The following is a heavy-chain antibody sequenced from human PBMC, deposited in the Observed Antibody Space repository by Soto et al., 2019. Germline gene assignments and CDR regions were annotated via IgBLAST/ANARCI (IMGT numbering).Heavy chain of an antibody. CDR3: AKFFVETGGSSGWPWSFHF. D-gene: IGHD6-25*01. V-gene: IGHV3-23*01. CDR1: GFTFSSYA. J-gene: IGHJ4*02. Sequence: EVQLLESGGGLVQPGGSLRLSCAASGFTFSSYAMSWVRQAPGEGLEWVSAISGTGGTTYYADSVKGRFTISRDNSRNTLHMQMNSLRAEDTAIYYCAKFFVETGGSSGWPWSFHFWGQGTLVNVSS. CDR2: ISGTGGTT.